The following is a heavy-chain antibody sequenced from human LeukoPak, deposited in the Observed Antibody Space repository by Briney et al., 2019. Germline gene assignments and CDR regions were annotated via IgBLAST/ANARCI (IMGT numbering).Heavy chain of an antibody. D-gene: IGHD3-3*01. J-gene: IGHJ5*02. Sequence: GGSLRLSCAASGFTFSSYWMSWVRQAPGKGLEWVANIKQDGSEKYYVDSVKGRFTISRDNAKNSLYLQMNSLRAEDTAVYYCARVGLHTILGVVMVWFDPWGQGTLVTVSS. CDR1: GFTFSSYW. V-gene: IGHV3-7*01. CDR2: IKQDGSEK. CDR3: ARVGLHTILGVVMVWFDP.